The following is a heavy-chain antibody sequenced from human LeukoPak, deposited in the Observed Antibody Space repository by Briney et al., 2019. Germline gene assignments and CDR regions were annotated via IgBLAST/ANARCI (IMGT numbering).Heavy chain of an antibody. J-gene: IGHJ3*02. V-gene: IGHV4-34*01. CDR3: ARALGYCSSTSCYGFAAFDI. CDR1: GGSFSVYH. D-gene: IGHD2-2*01. CDR2: INHSGST. Sequence: SETLSLTCAVYGGSFSVYHWSWIRQPPRKGLEWIGEINHSGSTNYNPSLKSRVTISVDTSKNQFSLKLSSVTAADTAVYYCARALGYCSSTSCYGFAAFDIWGQGTMVTVSS.